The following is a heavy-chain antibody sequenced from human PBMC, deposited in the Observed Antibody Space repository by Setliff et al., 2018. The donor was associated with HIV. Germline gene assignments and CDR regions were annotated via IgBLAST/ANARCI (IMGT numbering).Heavy chain of an antibody. V-gene: IGHV1-3*01. J-gene: IGHJ6*02. Sequence: ASVKVSCKASGYTFTNYAMHWVRQAPGQRLEWMGWINAGNGDTKYSQKFQGRVTFTWGTSASTAYMELSSLRSEDTALYYCARDSGDDYSDYYYYGMDVWGQGTTVTVSS. D-gene: IGHD4-4*01. CDR2: INAGNGDT. CDR1: GYTFTNYA. CDR3: ARDSGDDYSDYYYYGMDV.